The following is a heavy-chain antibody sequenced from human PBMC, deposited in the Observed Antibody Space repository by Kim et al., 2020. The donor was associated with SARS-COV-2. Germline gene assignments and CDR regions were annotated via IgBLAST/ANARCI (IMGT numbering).Heavy chain of an antibody. CDR3: ARVVAVAPRYFDY. V-gene: IGHV4-4*07. J-gene: IGHJ4*02. D-gene: IGHD6-19*01. Sequence: YNPPLESRITMAIDTSQNQFSLKLRSMTAADTAVYYCARVVAVAPRYFDYWGQGILVTVSS.